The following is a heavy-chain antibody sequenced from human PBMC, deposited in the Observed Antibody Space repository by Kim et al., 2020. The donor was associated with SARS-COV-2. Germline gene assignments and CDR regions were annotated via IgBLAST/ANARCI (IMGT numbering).Heavy chain of an antibody. CDR3: AKTAVLKR. CDR1: GFTFSSYS. CDR2: ISGSGSSI. J-gene: IGHJ4*02. Sequence: GGSLRLSCAASGFTFSSYSMSWVRQAPGKGLEWVSSISGSGSSIYYADSVKGRFTISRDNAKNSLYLQMNSLRDEDTAVYYCAKTAVLKRWGQGTLVTVSS. V-gene: IGHV3-48*02. D-gene: IGHD5-18*01.